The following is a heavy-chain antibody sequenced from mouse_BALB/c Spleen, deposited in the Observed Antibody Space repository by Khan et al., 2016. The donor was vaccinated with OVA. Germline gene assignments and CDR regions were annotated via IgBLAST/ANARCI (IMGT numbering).Heavy chain of an antibody. D-gene: IGHD2-14*01. CDR2: IYPFNDDT. V-gene: IGHV1S136*01. CDR1: GYTFTSYV. J-gene: IGHJ2*01. CDR3: AKNYRYDVYFDY. Sequence: VRLQQSGPELVKPGASVKMSCEASGYTFTSYVIHWVKQKPGQGLEWIGYIYPFNDDTKYNEKFKGKATLTSDTSSSTAYMELRSLTSEDSAVYYCAKNYRYDVYFDYWGQGTTLIVSS.